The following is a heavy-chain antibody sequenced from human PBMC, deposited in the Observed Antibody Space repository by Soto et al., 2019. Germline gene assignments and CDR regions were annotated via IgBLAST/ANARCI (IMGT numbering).Heavy chain of an antibody. J-gene: IGHJ6*02. CDR3: ARDHLPDSYGLYYYYGMDV. CDR2: ISSSGSTI. Sequence: LRLSCAASGFTFSSYEMNWVRQAPGKGLEWVSYISSSGSTIYYADSVKGRFTISRDNAKNSLYLQMNSLRAEDTAVYYCARDHLPDSYGLYYYYGMDVWGQGTTVTVSS. D-gene: IGHD5-18*01. CDR1: GFTFSSYE. V-gene: IGHV3-48*03.